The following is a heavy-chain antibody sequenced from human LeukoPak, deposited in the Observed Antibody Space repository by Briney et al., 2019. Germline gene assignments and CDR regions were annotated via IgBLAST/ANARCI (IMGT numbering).Heavy chain of an antibody. D-gene: IGHD5-12*01. CDR2: ISYSGTT. Sequence: SSETLSHTCTVSGGSISSYYWSWIRQPPGKGLEWIGNISYSGTTNYNPSLKSRVTISIDTSKNQFSLKLTSATAADTAVYYCARVGYDTYYWYMDVWGKGTTVTVS. CDR1: GGSISSYY. V-gene: IGHV4-59*01. J-gene: IGHJ6*03. CDR3: ARVGYDTYYWYMDV.